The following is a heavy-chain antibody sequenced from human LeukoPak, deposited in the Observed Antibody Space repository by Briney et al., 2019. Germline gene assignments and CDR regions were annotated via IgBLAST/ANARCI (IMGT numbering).Heavy chain of an antibody. J-gene: IGHJ4*02. CDR1: GGSFSGYY. CDR2: INHSGST. V-gene: IGHV4-34*01. CDR3: ARGRTTVTSKRFDY. Sequence: PSETLSLTCAVYGGSFSGYYWSWIRQPPGKGLEWIGEINHSGSTNYNPSLKSRVTISVDTSKNQFSLKLSSVTAADTAVYYCARGRTTVTSKRFDYWGQGTLVTVPS. D-gene: IGHD4-17*01.